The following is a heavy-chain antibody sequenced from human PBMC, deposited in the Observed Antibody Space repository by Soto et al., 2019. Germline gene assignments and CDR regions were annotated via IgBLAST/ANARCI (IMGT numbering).Heavy chain of an antibody. J-gene: IGHJ4*01. V-gene: IGHV3-30-3*01. CDR1: GFTFSSYA. D-gene: IGHD1-26*01. CDR2: ISYDGSNK. CDR3: ARGASYSTRFDY. Sequence: GGSLRLSCAASGFTFSSYAMHWVRQAPGKGLEWVAVISYDGSNKYYADSVKGRFTISRDNSKNTLYLQMNSLRAEDTAVYYCARGASYSTRFDYWGLGTLVTVSS.